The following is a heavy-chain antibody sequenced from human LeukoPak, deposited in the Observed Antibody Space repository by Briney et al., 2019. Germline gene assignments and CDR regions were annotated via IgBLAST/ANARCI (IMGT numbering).Heavy chain of an antibody. V-gene: IGHV3-11*01. D-gene: IGHD4-17*01. Sequence: PGGSLRLSCAASGFTFSDYYMSWIRQAPGKGLEWVSYISSSGSTIYYADSVKGRFTIPRDNAKNSLYLQMNSLRAEDTAVYYCARVSPAYGYAFDIWGQGTMVTVSS. CDR2: ISSSGSTI. J-gene: IGHJ3*02. CDR3: ARVSPAYGYAFDI. CDR1: GFTFSDYY.